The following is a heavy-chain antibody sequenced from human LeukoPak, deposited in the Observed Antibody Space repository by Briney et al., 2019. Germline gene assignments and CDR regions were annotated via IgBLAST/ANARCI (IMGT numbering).Heavy chain of an antibody. D-gene: IGHD6-19*01. CDR2: IWYDGSNK. CDR3: ARDREVAALDY. CDR1: GFTFSSYG. Sequence: GRSLRLSCAASGFTFSSYGMHWVRQAPGKGLEWVAVIWYDGSNKYYADSVKGRFTISRDNSKNTLYLQMNSPRAEDTAVYYCARDREVAALDYWGQGTLVTVSS. J-gene: IGHJ4*02. V-gene: IGHV3-33*01.